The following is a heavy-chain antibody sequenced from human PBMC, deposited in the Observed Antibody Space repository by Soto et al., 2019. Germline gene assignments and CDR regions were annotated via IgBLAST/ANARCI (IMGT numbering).Heavy chain of an antibody. D-gene: IGHD3-9*01. V-gene: IGHV4-59*12. CDR3: AREFVQSFDWLLDAPSYGMDV. CDR2: IYYSGST. CDR1: GGSISSYY. Sequence: SETLSLTCTVSGGSISSYYWSWIRQPPGKGLEWIGYIYYSGSTNYNPSLKSRVTISVDTSKNQFSLKLSSVTAADTAVYYCAREFVQSFDWLLDAPSYGMDVWGQGTTVTVSS. J-gene: IGHJ6*02.